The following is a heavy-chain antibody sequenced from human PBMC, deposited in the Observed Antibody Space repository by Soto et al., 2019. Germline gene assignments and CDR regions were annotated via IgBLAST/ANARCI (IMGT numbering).Heavy chain of an antibody. D-gene: IGHD2-2*01. V-gene: IGHV3-21*01. CDR2: ISSSSSYI. CDR3: ARDSIVVVPAAIGPWFDP. J-gene: IGHJ5*02. Sequence: GGSLRLSCAASGFTFSSYSMNWVRQAPGKGLEWVSSISSSSSYIYYADSVKGRFTISRDNAKNSLYLQMNSLRAEDTAVYYCARDSIVVVPAAIGPWFDPWGEGALVTVSS. CDR1: GFTFSSYS.